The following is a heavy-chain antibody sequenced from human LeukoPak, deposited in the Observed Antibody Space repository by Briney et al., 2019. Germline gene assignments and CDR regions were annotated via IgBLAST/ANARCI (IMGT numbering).Heavy chain of an antibody. Sequence: GESLRISCKGSGYSFTSYWISWVRQMPGKGLEWMGRIDPSDSYTNYSPSFQGHVTISADKSISTAYLQWSSLKASDTAMYYCARRVGTSSPGGYYGMDVWGEGTTVTVSS. D-gene: IGHD2-2*01. CDR1: GYSFTSYW. V-gene: IGHV5-10-1*01. CDR3: ARRVGTSSPGGYYGMDV. J-gene: IGHJ6*04. CDR2: IDPSDSYT.